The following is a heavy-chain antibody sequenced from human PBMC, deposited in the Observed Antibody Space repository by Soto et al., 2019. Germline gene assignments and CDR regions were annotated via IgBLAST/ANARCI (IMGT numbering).Heavy chain of an antibody. CDR2: SYWDDDK. CDR3: VQSRCGGDCLQSYSSHSYYGLDV. CDR1: GFSLSTIGVG. V-gene: IGHV2-5*02. Sequence: ITLKESGPTLVKPTQTLTLTCTFSGFSLSTIGVGVGWIRQPPGKALEWLALSYWDDDKRYSPSLKSRLTGTKDTSKNQVVLTMSNMDPVDTATYYCVQSRCGGDCLQSYSSHSYYGLDVWGQGTTVTVSS. D-gene: IGHD2-21*02. J-gene: IGHJ6*02.